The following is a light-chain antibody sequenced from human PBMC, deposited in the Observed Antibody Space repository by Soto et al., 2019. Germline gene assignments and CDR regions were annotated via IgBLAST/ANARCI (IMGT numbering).Light chain of an antibody. CDR3: QQYKDSPWT. CDR1: QNIVDW. CDR2: KAS. J-gene: IGKJ1*01. V-gene: IGKV1-5*03. Sequence: DIQMTQSPSTLSASVGDRVTFACRASQNIVDWLAWYQQKPGKAPKLLIYKASNLESGVPSRFGGSGSGSEFTLTISNLQADDFATYYCQQYKDSPWTFGQGSMVDIK.